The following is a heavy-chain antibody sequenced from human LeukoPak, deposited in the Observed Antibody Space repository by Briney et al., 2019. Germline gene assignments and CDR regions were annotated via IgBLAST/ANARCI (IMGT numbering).Heavy chain of an antibody. CDR1: GGSLSGYY. J-gene: IGHJ4*02. CDR3: AKGYCRGNSCYDDRGAFDY. CDR2: VNHSGST. D-gene: IGHD2-2*01. V-gene: IGHV4-34*01. Sequence: PETLSLTCAVSGGSLSGYYWSWIRQPPGKGLEWIGEVNHSGSTNYNPSLKSRVTISVDTSKNQFSLKLSSVTAADTAVYYCAKGYCRGNSCYDDRGAFDYWGQGTLVTVSS.